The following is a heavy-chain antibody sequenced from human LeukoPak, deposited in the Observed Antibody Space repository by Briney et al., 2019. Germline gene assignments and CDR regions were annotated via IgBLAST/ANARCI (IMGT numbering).Heavy chain of an antibody. Sequence: SETLSLTCAVYGGPFSGYYWSWIRQPPGKGLEWIGEINHSGSTNYNPSLKSRVTISVDTSKNQFSLKLSSVTAADTAVYYCARGDYGGNFDAFDIWGQGTMVTVSS. CDR3: ARGDYGGNFDAFDI. J-gene: IGHJ3*02. CDR2: INHSGST. D-gene: IGHD4-23*01. V-gene: IGHV4-34*01. CDR1: GGPFSGYY.